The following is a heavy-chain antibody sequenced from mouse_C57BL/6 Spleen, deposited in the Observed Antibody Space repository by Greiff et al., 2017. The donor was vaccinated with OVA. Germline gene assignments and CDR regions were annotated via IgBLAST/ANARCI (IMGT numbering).Heavy chain of an antibody. J-gene: IGHJ2*01. CDR3: TRLLPYYFDY. D-gene: IGHD1-1*01. Sequence: EVQGVESGGGLVQPGGSMKLSCAASGFTFSDAWMDWVRQSPEKGLEWVAEIRNKANNHATYYAESVKGRFTISRDDSKSSVYLQMNSLRAEDTGIYYCTRLLPYYFDYWGQGTTLTVSS. CDR1: GFTFSDAW. CDR2: IRNKANNHAT. V-gene: IGHV6-6*01.